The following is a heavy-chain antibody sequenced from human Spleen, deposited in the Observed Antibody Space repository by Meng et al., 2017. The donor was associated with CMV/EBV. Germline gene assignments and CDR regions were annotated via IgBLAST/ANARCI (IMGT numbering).Heavy chain of an antibody. V-gene: IGHV4-59*08. CDR2: IEKRGKN. J-gene: IGHJ5*02. D-gene: IGHD3-10*01. CDR3: ARHGHFIRGSLGWFDP. Sequence: GKGMEWIGSIEKRGKNKKKEKKETRAVVTREKSRNQFSLKLHSVTASDTAVYFCARHGHFIRGSLGWFDPWGQGTLVTVSS.